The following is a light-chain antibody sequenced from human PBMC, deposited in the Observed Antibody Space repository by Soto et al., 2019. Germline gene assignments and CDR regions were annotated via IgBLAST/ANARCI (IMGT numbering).Light chain of an antibody. CDR3: AAWDDSVSCTV. V-gene: IGLV1-44*01. CDR2: NNS. Sequence: QPVLTQPPSASGTPGQRVTISCSGSSSNIGSRSGNWYQQLPGTAPKLRIHNNSQRPSGVPDRFCGSKSGTSASLAITALHSEDEAAYSGAAWDDSVSCTVFGGETKVTLL. J-gene: IGLJ3*02. CDR1: SSNIGSRS.